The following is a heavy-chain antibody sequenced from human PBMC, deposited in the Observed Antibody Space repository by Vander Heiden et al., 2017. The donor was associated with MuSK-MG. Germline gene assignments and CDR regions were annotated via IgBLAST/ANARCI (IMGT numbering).Heavy chain of an antibody. Sequence: QVPLVQSGAEVQKPGSSVKVSCKASGGTFSSNAISWVRQGPGQGLEWMGGIIPIVDIANYAQKFQGRVTITADKSTSTAYMELSSLRSEDTAVYYCARDQYRGGHLTVPGYNGMDVWGQGTTVTVSS. D-gene: IGHD2-2*01. V-gene: IGHV1-69*17. CDR2: IIPIVDIA. J-gene: IGHJ6*02. CDR3: ARDQYRGGHLTVPGYNGMDV. CDR1: GGTFSSNA.